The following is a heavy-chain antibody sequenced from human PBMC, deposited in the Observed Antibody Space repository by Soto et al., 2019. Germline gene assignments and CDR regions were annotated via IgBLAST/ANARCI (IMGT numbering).Heavy chain of an antibody. Sequence: EVQLLESGGGLVQPGGSLRLSCAASGFTFSSYAMSWVRQAPGKGLEWVSAISGSGGSTYYADSVKGRFTISGDNSKNSLYVKMNGLRAGDTPVFYCAKPFPPFWARGRGSFALWARGPLVT. D-gene: IGHD3-3*01. CDR2: ISGSGGST. CDR3: AKPFPPFWARGRGSFAL. J-gene: IGHJ2*01. V-gene: IGHV3-23*01. CDR1: GFTFSSYA.